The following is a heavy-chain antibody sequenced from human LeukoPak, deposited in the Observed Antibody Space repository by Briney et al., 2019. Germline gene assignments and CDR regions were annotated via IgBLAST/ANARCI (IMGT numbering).Heavy chain of an antibody. D-gene: IGHD4-17*01. J-gene: IGHJ4*02. CDR2: IYYSGST. Sequence: PSETLSLACTMSGGSVGSGDYYWGWIRQPPGKGLEWIGTIYYSGSTYYNTSLKSRVTIFVDMSNNLFSLKLNSVTAADTAVYYCARHDYGDYGPFDCWGQGALVTVSS. V-gene: IGHV4-39*01. CDR3: ARHDYGDYGPFDC. CDR1: GGSVGSGDYY.